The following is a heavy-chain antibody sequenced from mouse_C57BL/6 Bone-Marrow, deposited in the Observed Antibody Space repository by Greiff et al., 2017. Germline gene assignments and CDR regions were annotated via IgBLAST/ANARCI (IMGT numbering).Heavy chain of an antibody. J-gene: IGHJ4*01. CDR3: ARHRTGYYAMDY. D-gene: IGHD4-1*01. CDR2: ISNLAYSI. Sequence: EVHLVESGGGLVQPGGSLKLSCAASGFTFSDYGMAWVRQAPRTGPEWVAFISNLAYSIYYADTVTGRFTISRENAKNTLYLEMSSLRSEDTAMYYCARHRTGYYAMDYWGQGTSVTVSS. CDR1: GFTFSDYG. V-gene: IGHV5-15*01.